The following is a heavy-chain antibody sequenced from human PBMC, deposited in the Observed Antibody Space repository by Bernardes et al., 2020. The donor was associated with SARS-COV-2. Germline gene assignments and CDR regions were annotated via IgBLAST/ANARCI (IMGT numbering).Heavy chain of an antibody. D-gene: IGHD2-2*01. CDR3: ARNVPPVWGYCSSTSCPNWFDP. V-gene: IGHV1-18*01. CDR1: GYTFTSYG. CDR2: ISAYNGNT. Sequence: ASVKVSCKASGYTFTSYGISWVRQAPGQGLEWMGWISAYNGNTNYAQKLQGRVTMTTDTSTSTAYMELRSLRSDDTAVYYCARNVPPVWGYCSSTSCPNWFDPWGQGTLVTVSS. J-gene: IGHJ5*02.